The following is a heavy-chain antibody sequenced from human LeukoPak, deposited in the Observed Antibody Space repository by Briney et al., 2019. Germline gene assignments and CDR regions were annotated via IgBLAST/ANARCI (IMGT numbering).Heavy chain of an antibody. V-gene: IGHV4-39*01. CDR1: GVSISSSNYY. CDR3: ARQADLDAFDI. J-gene: IGHJ3*02. Sequence: PSETLSLTCTVSGVSISSSNYYWGWIRQPPGKGLEWIGSIYYSGSTYYNPSLKSRVTISVDTSKNQFSLKLSSVTAADTAVYYCARQADLDAFDIWGRGAMVTVFS. CDR2: IYYSGST.